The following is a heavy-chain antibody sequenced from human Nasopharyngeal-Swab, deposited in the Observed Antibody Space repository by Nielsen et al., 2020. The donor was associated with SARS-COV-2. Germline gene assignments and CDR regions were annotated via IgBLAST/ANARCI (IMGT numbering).Heavy chain of an antibody. J-gene: IGHJ4*02. D-gene: IGHD6-13*01. CDR1: GGSISSYY. CDR2: IYYSGST. V-gene: IGHV4-59*01. Sequence: SETLSLTCTVSGGSISSYYWSWIRRPPGKGLEWIGYIYYSGSTNYNPSLKSRVTISVDTSKNQFSLKLSSVTAADTAVYYCARTIIAAAEGYFDYWGQGTLVTVSS. CDR3: ARTIIAAAEGYFDY.